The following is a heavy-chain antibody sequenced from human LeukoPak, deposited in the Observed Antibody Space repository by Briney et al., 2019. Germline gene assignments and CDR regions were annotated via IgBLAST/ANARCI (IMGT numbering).Heavy chain of an antibody. D-gene: IGHD5-18*01. J-gene: IGHJ4*02. Sequence: GGSLRLSCAASGFTFSSYEMNWVPQAPGKGLEWVSYLSSSGSTIYYADSVKGRFTISRDNAKNSLYLQMNSLRAEDTAVYYCARDHGYSYGFDYWGQGNLVTVSS. V-gene: IGHV3-48*03. CDR3: ARDHGYSYGFDY. CDR2: LSSSGSTI. CDR1: GFTFSSYE.